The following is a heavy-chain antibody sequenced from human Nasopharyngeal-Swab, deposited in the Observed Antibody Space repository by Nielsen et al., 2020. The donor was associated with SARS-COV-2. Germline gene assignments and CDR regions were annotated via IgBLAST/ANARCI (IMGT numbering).Heavy chain of an antibody. J-gene: IGHJ5*02. V-gene: IGHV1-3*01. CDR3: ARGSLYSGRYYPDP. Sequence: WVRQAPGHGLEWMGWINLGNGDTRYSQNFQGRVTITRDTSATTLYMELSSLRSEDTAVYYCARGSLYSGRYYPDPWGQGTLVTVSS. CDR2: INLGNGDT. D-gene: IGHD5-12*01.